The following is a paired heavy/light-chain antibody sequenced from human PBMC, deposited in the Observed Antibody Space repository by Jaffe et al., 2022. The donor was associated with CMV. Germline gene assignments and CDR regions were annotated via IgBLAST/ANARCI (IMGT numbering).Light chain of an antibody. Sequence: DIQMTQSPSTLSASVGDRVTITCRASQSVSTWLAWYQQKPGKAPKVLIYKASSLDSGVPSRFSGSGSGTEFTLTISSLQPDDFATYYCQQYKSYLFTFGPGTKVEIK. CDR1: QSVSTW. CDR3: QQYKSYLFT. CDR2: KAS. V-gene: IGKV1-5*03. J-gene: IGKJ3*01.
Heavy chain of an antibody. J-gene: IGHJ4*02. CDR2: ISSSGSSI. Sequence: QVQLVESGGGLVKPGGSLRLSCAASGFTFSDYYMSWIRQAPGKGLEWVSYISSSGSSIYYADSVRGRFTISRDNAKNSLYLQMNSLRAEDTAVYYCARGLGGSSAQVHGPFDYWGQGTLVTVSS. D-gene: IGHD6-6*01. CDR3: ARGLGGSSAQVHGPFDY. V-gene: IGHV3-11*01. CDR1: GFTFSDYY.